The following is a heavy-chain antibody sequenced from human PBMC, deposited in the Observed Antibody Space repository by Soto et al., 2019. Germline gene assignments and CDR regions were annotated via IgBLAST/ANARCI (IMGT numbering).Heavy chain of an antibody. CDR1: GYTFTTYA. V-gene: IGHV1-3*01. J-gene: IGHJ4*02. CDR3: ARHNWGQNFDY. Sequence: QVQLVQSGAEVKKPGASVKVSCKASGYTFTTYAVHWVRQAPGQRLEWLGRINPVTGATDYSETFQGRVAITKDTSATAVYMDLSSLRSEDTAVYYCARHNWGQNFDYWGQGTLVTVSS. CDR2: INPVTGAT. D-gene: IGHD7-27*01.